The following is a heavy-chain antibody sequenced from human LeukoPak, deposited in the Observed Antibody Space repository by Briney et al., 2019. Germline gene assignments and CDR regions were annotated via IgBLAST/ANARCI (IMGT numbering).Heavy chain of an antibody. J-gene: IGHJ4*02. Sequence: GGSLRLSCAASGLIFSRYWMSWVRQAPGKGLERVANIKQDGSEKYYVDSVKGRFTISRDNAKNSLYLQMNSLRAEDTAVYYCAREGWFGELEYWGQGTLLTVSS. V-gene: IGHV3-7*05. D-gene: IGHD3-10*01. CDR3: AREGWFGELEY. CDR2: IKQDGSEK. CDR1: GLIFSRYW.